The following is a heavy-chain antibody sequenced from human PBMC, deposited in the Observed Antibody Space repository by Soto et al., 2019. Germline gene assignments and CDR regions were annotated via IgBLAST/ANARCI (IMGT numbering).Heavy chain of an antibody. CDR2: IWYDGSNK. D-gene: IGHD4-17*01. CDR1: GFTFNSYG. V-gene: IGHV3-33*01. Sequence: GGSLRLSCAASGFTFNSYGMHWVRQAPGKGLEWVAVIWYDGSNKYYADSVKGRFTISRDNSKNTLYLQMNSLRAEDTAVYYCARDLIYGDYYYYGMDVWGQGTTVTVSS. CDR3: ARDLIYGDYYYYGMDV. J-gene: IGHJ6*02.